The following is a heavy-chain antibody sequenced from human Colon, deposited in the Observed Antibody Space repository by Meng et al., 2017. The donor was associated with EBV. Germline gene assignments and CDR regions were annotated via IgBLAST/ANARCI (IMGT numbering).Heavy chain of an antibody. J-gene: IGHJ4*02. CDR1: GGPISRTGTC. Sequence: QPQLRESGLGLVKPSGTLSLTCTVSGGPISRTGTCGGWIRQPPGKGLEWIGSQCHADDTYYNPSLMGRVTISVDTSKNQVSLKLTSVTAADTSIYYCARHTFSGNPGGIDSWGQGILVTVSS. CDR2: QCHADDT. CDR3: ARHTFSGNPGGIDS. D-gene: IGHD4-23*01. V-gene: IGHV4-39*01.